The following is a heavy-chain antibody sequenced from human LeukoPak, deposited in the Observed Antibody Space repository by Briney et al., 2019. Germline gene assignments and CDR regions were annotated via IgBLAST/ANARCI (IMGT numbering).Heavy chain of an antibody. D-gene: IGHD5-12*01. J-gene: IGHJ4*02. V-gene: IGHV3-49*03. Sequence: GGSLRLSCTASGFTFGDYGMSWFRQAPGKGLEWVGFIRSEAYDTTPQYGASVKGRFTISNDDSRRIAFLQMSGLKTEDTAVYYCSRAAGYDFILEYWGQGTLVTVSS. CDR2: IRSEAYDTTP. CDR3: SRAAGYDFILEY. CDR1: GFTFGDYG.